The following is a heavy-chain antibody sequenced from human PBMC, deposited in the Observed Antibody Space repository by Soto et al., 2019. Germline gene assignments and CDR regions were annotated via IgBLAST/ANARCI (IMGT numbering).Heavy chain of an antibody. CDR3: ARPGNYGSGSSLYYLDY. J-gene: IGHJ4*02. V-gene: IGHV4-39*01. CDR2: IYYSGST. D-gene: IGHD3-10*01. Sequence: QLQLQESGPGLVKPSETLSLTCTVSGGSISSSSYYWGWIRQPPGKGLEWIGSIYYSGSTYYNPSLKSRVTISVDTSKNQFSLKLSSVTAADTAVYYCARPGNYGSGSSLYYLDYWGQGTLVTVSS. CDR1: GGSISSSSYY.